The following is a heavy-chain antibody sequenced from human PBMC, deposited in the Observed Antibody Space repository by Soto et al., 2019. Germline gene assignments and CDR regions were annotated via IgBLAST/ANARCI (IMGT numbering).Heavy chain of an antibody. Sequence: QVQLVQSGAEVKKPGASVKVSCKVSGYTLTELSMHWVRQAPGKGLEWMGGFDPEDGETIYAQKFQGRVTMTEDTSTDTAYMELSSLRSEDTAVYYCATDRWLGDYIWGRYRYCFDYWGQGTLVTVSS. CDR1: GYTLTELS. D-gene: IGHD3-16*02. V-gene: IGHV1-24*01. CDR3: ATDRWLGDYIWGRYRYCFDY. J-gene: IGHJ4*02. CDR2: FDPEDGET.